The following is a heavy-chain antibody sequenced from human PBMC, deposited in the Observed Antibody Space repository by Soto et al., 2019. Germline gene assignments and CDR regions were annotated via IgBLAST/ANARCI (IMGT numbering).Heavy chain of an antibody. CDR3: ARGGHPLYSSGWYNWFDT. J-gene: IGHJ5*02. CDR2: ISHRGDT. D-gene: IGHD6-19*01. CDR1: GGSFSDIY. V-gene: IGHV4-34*01. Sequence: PSETLSLICAVYGGSFSDIYWTWIRQPPGKGLEWVGEISHRGDTNYNPSLKSRVTISVDSSNWQFSLKLSSVTAADTAVYYCARGGHPLYSSGWYNWFDTWGQGTLVTVSS.